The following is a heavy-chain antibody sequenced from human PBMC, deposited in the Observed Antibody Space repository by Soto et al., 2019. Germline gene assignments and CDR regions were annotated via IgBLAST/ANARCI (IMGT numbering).Heavy chain of an antibody. CDR3: ARGLNGYLHYFDY. V-gene: IGHV1-3*01. Sequence: ASVKVSCKASGYTFTSDAMHWVRQAPGQRLEWMGWINAGNGNTKYSQKFQGRVTITRDTSASTAYMELSSLRSEDTAVYYCARGLNGYLHYFDYWGQGTPVTVSS. J-gene: IGHJ4*02. CDR1: GYTFTSDA. D-gene: IGHD5-18*01. CDR2: INAGNGNT.